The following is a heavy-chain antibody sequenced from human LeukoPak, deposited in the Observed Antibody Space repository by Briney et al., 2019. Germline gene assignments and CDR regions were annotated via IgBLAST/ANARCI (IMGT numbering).Heavy chain of an antibody. CDR1: GGSISSYY. D-gene: IGHD3-16*02. CDR2: IYYSGST. CDR3: ARRSPIVSDASDI. V-gene: IGHV4-59*08. J-gene: IGHJ3*02. Sequence: SETLSLTCTVSGGSISSYYWSWIRQPPGKGLEWIGYIYYSGSTNYNPSLKSRVTISVDTSKNQFSLKLSSVTAADTAVYYCARRSPIVSDASDIWGQGTMVTVSS.